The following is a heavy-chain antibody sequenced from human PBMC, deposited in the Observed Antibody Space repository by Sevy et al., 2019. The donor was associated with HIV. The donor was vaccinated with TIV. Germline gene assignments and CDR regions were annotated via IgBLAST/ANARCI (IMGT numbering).Heavy chain of an antibody. Sequence: SETLSLTCAVYGGSFSGYYWSWIRQPPGKGLEWIGEINHSGSTNYNPSLKSRVTISVDTSKNQFSLKLSSVTAADTAVYYCARGGRGDNYGDYGNYFDYWGQGTLVTVSS. CDR1: GGSFSGYY. J-gene: IGHJ4*02. D-gene: IGHD4-17*01. CDR3: ARGGRGDNYGDYGNYFDY. CDR2: INHSGST. V-gene: IGHV4-34*01.